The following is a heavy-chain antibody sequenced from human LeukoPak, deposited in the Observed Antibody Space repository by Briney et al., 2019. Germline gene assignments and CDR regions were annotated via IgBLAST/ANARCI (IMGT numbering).Heavy chain of an antibody. CDR1: GFTFSTYS. CDR2: ISSGNTYI. V-gene: IGHV3-21*01. D-gene: IGHD3-10*01. CDR3: ARDYGSGRWDYYMDV. J-gene: IGHJ6*03. Sequence: PGGSLRLSCAASGFTFSTYSMNWVRQAPGKGLERVSSISSGNTYIYYADSLKGRFTISRDNARNSLYLQMNSLRAEDTAVYYCARDYGSGRWDYYMDVWGKGTTVTVSS.